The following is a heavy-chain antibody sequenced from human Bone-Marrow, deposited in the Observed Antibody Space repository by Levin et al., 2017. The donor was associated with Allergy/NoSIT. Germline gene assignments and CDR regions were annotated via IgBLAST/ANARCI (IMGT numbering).Heavy chain of an antibody. CDR3: AKGPGMAMIKGCNDY. D-gene: IGHD5-12*01. V-gene: IGHV3-9*01. CDR2: ISWNSGSI. Sequence: GGSLRLSCAASGFRFDDSAMHWVRQAPGKGLEWVSGISWNSGSISYADSVKGRFTISRDNAKNSLFLQMNSLRAEDTALYYCAKGPGMAMIKGCNDYWGQGTLITVSS. J-gene: IGHJ4*02. CDR1: GFRFDDSA.